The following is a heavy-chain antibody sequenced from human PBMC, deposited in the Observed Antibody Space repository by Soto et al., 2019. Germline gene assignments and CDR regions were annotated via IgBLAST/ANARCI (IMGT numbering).Heavy chain of an antibody. D-gene: IGHD3-22*01. CDR3: ARLYYYDSSEGY. J-gene: IGHJ4*02. CDR1: GFTFSSYA. Sequence: GGSLRLSCAASGFTFSSYAMHWVRQAPGKGLEWVAVISYDGSNKYYADSVKGRFTISRDNSKNTLYLQMDSLRAEDTAVYYCARLYYYDSSEGYWGQGTLVTVSS. CDR2: ISYDGSNK. V-gene: IGHV3-30-3*01.